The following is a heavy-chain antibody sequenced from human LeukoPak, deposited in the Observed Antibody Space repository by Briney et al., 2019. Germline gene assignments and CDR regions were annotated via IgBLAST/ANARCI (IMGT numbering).Heavy chain of an antibody. V-gene: IGHV1-46*01. D-gene: IGHD3-22*01. CDR2: INPSGGST. CDR3: ARVAYYYDSSGYPYFDY. CDR1: GYTFTSYY. Sequence: ASVKVSCKASGYTFTSYYMHWVRQAPGQGLEWMGIINPSGGSTSYAQKFQGRVTMTRDTSTSTAYMELSRLRSDDTAVYYCARVAYYYDSSGYPYFDYWGQGTLVTVSS. J-gene: IGHJ4*02.